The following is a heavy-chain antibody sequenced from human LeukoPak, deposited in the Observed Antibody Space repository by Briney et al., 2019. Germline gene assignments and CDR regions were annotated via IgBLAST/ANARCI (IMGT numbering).Heavy chain of an antibody. CDR1: GYTFTIYG. D-gene: IGHD3-3*01. CDR2: ISPYNGNT. V-gene: IGHV1-18*01. Sequence: ASVKVSCKTSGYTFTIYGINWVRQAPGQGLEWMGWISPYNGNTKYVQKLQGRVTMTTDTSTSTAYMELRSLRSDDTAVYYCAKDDIRFLELLFRNYFDYWGQGTLVTVSS. J-gene: IGHJ4*02. CDR3: AKDDIRFLELLFRNYFDY.